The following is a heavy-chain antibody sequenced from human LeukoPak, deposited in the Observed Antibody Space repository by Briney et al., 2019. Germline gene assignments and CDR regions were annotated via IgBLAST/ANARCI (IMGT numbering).Heavy chain of an antibody. CDR1: GGSFSGYY. CDR2: ISHSGST. Sequence: PSETLSLTCAVYGGSFSGYYWSWIRQPPGKGLEWIGEISHSGSTNYNPSLKSRVTISVDTSKNQFSLKLSSVTAADTAVYYCARDSRRGAYCSGGSCYNYYYGMDVWGQGTTVTVSS. D-gene: IGHD2-15*01. CDR3: ARDSRRGAYCSGGSCYNYYYGMDV. V-gene: IGHV4-34*01. J-gene: IGHJ6*02.